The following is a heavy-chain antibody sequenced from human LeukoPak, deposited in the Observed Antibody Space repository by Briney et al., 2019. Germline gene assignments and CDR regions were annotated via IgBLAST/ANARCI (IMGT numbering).Heavy chain of an antibody. CDR3: ARRRYTLAGNFDY. CDR1: GGSISNSNYH. J-gene: IGHJ4*02. CDR2: IYYSGNI. Sequence: PSETLSLTCIVSGGSISNSNYHWGWIRQPPGKGLEWIGNIYYSGNIYYNPSLKSRVTISVDTSKNQFSLKLSSVTAADTAVYYCARRRYTLAGNFDYWGQGTLVTVSS. V-gene: IGHV4-39*01. D-gene: IGHD6-19*01.